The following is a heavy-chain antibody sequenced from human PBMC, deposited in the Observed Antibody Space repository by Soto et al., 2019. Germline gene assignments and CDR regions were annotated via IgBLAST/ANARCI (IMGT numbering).Heavy chain of an antibody. V-gene: IGHV1-2*06. J-gene: IGHJ4*02. D-gene: IGHD6-6*01. Sequence: ASVKVSCKASGYTFIGYNIHWVRQAPGQGLEWMGRINPNSGEVTYGETFQGRVTMTRDTSNNTAYMELSRLRSDDTAVYYCAGDPRPLRYFEYWGQGTLVAVSS. CDR1: GYTFIGYN. CDR2: INPNSGEV. CDR3: AGDPRPLRYFEY.